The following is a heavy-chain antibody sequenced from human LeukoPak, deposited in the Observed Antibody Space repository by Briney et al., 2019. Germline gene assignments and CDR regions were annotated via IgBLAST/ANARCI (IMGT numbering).Heavy chain of an antibody. V-gene: IGHV3-21*01. Sequence: GGSLRLSCAASGFTFSSYSMNWVRQAPGKGLEWVSSISSSSSYIYYADSVKGRFTISRDNAKNSLYLQMNSLRAEDTAAYYCASDAAAGFDYWGQGTLVTVSS. D-gene: IGHD6-13*01. CDR2: ISSSSSYI. J-gene: IGHJ4*02. CDR3: ASDAAAGFDY. CDR1: GFTFSSYS.